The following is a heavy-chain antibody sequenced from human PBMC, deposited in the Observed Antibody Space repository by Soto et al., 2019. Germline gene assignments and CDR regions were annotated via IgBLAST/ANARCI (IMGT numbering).Heavy chain of an antibody. D-gene: IGHD3-22*01. Sequence: QVQLQQWGAGLLKPSETLSLTCAVYGGSFSGYYWSWIRQPPGKGLEWIGEINHSGSTNYNPSLKSRVTISVDPSKHQFSMKRSSVPAADTAVYYCASQHSSGHPGDYWGQGTLVTVSS. CDR3: ASQHSSGHPGDY. J-gene: IGHJ4*02. CDR2: INHSGST. V-gene: IGHV4-34*01. CDR1: GGSFSGYY.